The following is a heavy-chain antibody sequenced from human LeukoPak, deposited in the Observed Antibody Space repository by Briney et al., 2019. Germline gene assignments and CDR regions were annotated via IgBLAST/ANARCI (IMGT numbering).Heavy chain of an antibody. Sequence: PSETLSLTCAVYGGSFSGYYWSWIRQPPGKGLEWIGEINHSGSTNYNPSLKSRVTISVDTSKNQFSLKLSSVTAADTAVYYCASPKYCSGGSCYSGWYFDLWGRGTLVTVSS. CDR3: ASPKYCSGGSCYSGWYFDL. CDR2: INHSGST. V-gene: IGHV4-34*01. J-gene: IGHJ2*01. CDR1: GGSFSGYY. D-gene: IGHD2-15*01.